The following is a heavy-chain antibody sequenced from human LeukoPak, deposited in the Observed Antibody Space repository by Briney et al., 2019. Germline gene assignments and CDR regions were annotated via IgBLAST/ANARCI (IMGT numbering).Heavy chain of an antibody. Sequence: PGGSLRLSCAASGFTFSSYWMSWVRQAPGKGLEWVANIKQDGSEKYYVDSVKGRFTISRDNAKNSLYLQMNSLRAEDTAVYYCARDRSGLGYSYGYGDYWGQGTLVTVSS. CDR2: IKQDGSEK. V-gene: IGHV3-7*01. J-gene: IGHJ4*02. CDR1: GFTFSSYW. CDR3: ARDRSGLGYSYGYGDY. D-gene: IGHD5-18*01.